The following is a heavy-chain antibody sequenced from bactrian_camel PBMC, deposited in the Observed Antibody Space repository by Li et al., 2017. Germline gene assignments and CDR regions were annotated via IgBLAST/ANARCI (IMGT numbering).Heavy chain of an antibody. Sequence: QLVESGGGLVQPGGSLTLSCAPSGFTFSSYWMYWVRQAPGKGLEWVSNIRASGNTFYVDSVKGRFTISRDNAKNTVTLGLNSLKIEDMAMYYCATEVVPYYWGQGTQVTVS. CDR1: GFTFSSYW. V-gene: IGHV3S25*01. CDR2: IRASGNT. D-gene: IGHD7*01. J-gene: IGHJ4*01. CDR3: ATEVVPYY.